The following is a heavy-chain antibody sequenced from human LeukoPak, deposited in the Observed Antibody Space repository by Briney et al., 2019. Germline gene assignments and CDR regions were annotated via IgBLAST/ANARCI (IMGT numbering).Heavy chain of an antibody. CDR2: IYTRGST. CDR1: GGSISSYY. CDR3: ARVLYRPYYYYMDV. J-gene: IGHJ6*03. D-gene: IGHD2-8*01. V-gene: IGHV4-4*07. Sequence: SETLSLTCTVSGGSISSYYWSWIRQPAGKGLEWIGRIYTRGSTNYNPSLKSRVTMSVDTSKNQFSLELSSVTAADTAVYYCARVLYRPYYYYMDVWGKGTTVTVSS.